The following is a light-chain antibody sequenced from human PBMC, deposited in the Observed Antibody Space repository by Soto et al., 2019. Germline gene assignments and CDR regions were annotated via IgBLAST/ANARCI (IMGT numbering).Light chain of an antibody. J-gene: IGLJ1*01. CDR2: GNS. V-gene: IGLV1-40*01. Sequence: QSVLTQPPSVSGAPGQRVTLSCTGSSSTIGAGYDVHWYQQLPGTAPKLLIYGNSNRPSGVPDRFSGSKSGTSASLAITGLQAEDEADYYCQSYDSSLSGYVFGTGTSSPS. CDR3: QSYDSSLSGYV. CDR1: SSTIGAGYD.